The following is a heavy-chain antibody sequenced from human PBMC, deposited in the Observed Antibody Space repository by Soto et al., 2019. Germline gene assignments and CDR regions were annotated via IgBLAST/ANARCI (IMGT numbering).Heavy chain of an antibody. J-gene: IGHJ4*02. CDR2: ISYEGHNK. V-gene: IGHV3-30*18. CDR1: GFAFSTYA. D-gene: IGHD3-10*01. CDR3: AKEGEDYGSGTVYFDF. Sequence: QVQLVESGGGVVQPGRSLRLSCAASGFAFSTYAMHWFRQAPGKGLEWVAIISYEGHNKYYTDSVKGRFTISRDNSTNTLYQQMNSLRAEDTAVYYCAKEGEDYGSGTVYFDFLVQGTLVTASS.